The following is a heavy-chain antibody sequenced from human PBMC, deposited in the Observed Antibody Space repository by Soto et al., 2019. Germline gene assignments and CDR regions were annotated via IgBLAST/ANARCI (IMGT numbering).Heavy chain of an antibody. CDR1: GGSFSGYY. V-gene: IGHV4-34*01. CDR2: INHSGST. CDR3: ARGVRYSYARGNWFDP. Sequence: PSETLSLTCAVYGGSFSGYYWSWIRQPPGKGLEWIGEINHSGSTNYNPSLKSRVTISVDTSKNQFSLKLSSVTAADTAVYYCARGVRYSYARGNWFDPWGQGTLVTVPS. J-gene: IGHJ5*02. D-gene: IGHD5-18*01.